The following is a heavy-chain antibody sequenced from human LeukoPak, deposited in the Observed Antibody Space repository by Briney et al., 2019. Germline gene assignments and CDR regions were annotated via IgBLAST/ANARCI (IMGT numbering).Heavy chain of an antibody. CDR3: RKDPNGDYVGAFDF. V-gene: IGHV3-23*01. CDR2: LRGTGGTT. J-gene: IGHJ3*01. CDR1: GFTFSDYA. D-gene: IGHD4-17*01. Sequence: GGSLRLSCAASGFTFSDYALIWVRQAPGKGLEWISALRGTGGTTYYADSVKGRCTIYRDNSRNTVYLQMNSLRAEDTALYFCRKDPNGDYVGAFDFWGPGTMVTVSS.